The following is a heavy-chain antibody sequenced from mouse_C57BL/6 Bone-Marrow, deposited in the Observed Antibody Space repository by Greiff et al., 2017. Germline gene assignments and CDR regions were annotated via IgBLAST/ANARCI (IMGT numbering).Heavy chain of an antibody. CDR3: ARVLDGCGYFDV. D-gene: IGHD2-3*01. V-gene: IGHV8-8*01. Sequence: QVQLKESGPGILQPSQTLSLTCSFSGFSLSTFGMGVGWIRQPSGQGLEWLAHIWWDDDKYYNPALKSRLTISKDTSKNQVFLKIAKVDTADTATYYCARVLDGCGYFDVWGTGTTVTVSS. CDR1: GFSLSTFGMG. J-gene: IGHJ1*03. CDR2: IWWDDDK.